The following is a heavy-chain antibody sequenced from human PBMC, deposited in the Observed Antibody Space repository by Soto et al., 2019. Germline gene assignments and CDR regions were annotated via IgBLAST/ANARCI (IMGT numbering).Heavy chain of an antibody. V-gene: IGHV4-4*02. CDR1: GASISSDNR. CDR2: ISRSGTT. CDR3: AKKVPAALRLYYFFGLDV. Sequence: PSETLSLTCAVSGASISSDNRWTWVRQPPGEGLEWIGEISRSGTTKYNPSLASRVTISVDKSKNQFSLRLTSMTAADTAVYYCAKKVPAALRLYYFFGLDVWRQGTTVTVSS. J-gene: IGHJ6*02. D-gene: IGHD2-15*01.